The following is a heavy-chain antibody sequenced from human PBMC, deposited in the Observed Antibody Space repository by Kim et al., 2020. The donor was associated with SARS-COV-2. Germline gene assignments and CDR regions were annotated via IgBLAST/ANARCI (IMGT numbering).Heavy chain of an antibody. J-gene: IGHJ4*02. CDR1: GFTFSSYA. Sequence: GGSLRLSCAASGFTFSSYAMHWVRQAPGKGLEWVAVISYDGSNKYYADSVKGRFTISRDNSKNTLYLQMNSLRAEDTAVYYCARDWNSSSWYVAYWGQGTLVTVSS. V-gene: IGHV3-30*04. CDR3: ARDWNSSSWYVAY. CDR2: ISYDGSNK. D-gene: IGHD6-13*01.